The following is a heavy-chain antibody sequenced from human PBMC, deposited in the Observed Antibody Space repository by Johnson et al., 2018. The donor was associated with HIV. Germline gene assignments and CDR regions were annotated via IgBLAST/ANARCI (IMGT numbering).Heavy chain of an antibody. V-gene: IGHV3-11*04. CDR2: ISSSGSTI. CDR3: ARDSTPWGGDHVGYAFDI. Sequence: QVQLVESGGGLVKPGGSLRLSCVASRLTLSDSYMSWIRQAPGKGLEWVSYISSSGSTIYYADFVKGRFTISRDNAKKSMYLQMNSLRAEDTALYYCARDSTPWGGDHVGYAFDIWGRGTMVTVSS. CDR1: RLTLSDSY. J-gene: IGHJ3*02. D-gene: IGHD4-17*01.